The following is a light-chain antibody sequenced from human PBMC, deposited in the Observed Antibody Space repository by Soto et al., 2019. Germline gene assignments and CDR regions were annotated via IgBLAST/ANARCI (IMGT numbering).Light chain of an antibody. V-gene: IGKV1-9*01. CDR1: QSISSY. Sequence: DIQVTQSPSSLSASVGDTVTITCRTSQSISSYLSWYQQKPGKAPKLLIYAAYTLQSGVPSRFCGSGSGTEFTLTISSLQFEDFAVYYCQQYNNWPRTFGQGTKVDIK. CDR3: QQYNNWPRT. J-gene: IGKJ1*01. CDR2: AAY.